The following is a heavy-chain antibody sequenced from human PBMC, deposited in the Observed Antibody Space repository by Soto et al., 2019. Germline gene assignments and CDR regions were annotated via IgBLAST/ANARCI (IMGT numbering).Heavy chain of an antibody. V-gene: IGHV1-69*01. CDR3: ARDATDYYDSSGYKNWFDP. CDR1: GGTFSSYA. D-gene: IGHD3-22*01. Sequence: QVQLVQSGAEVKKPGSSVKVSCKASGGTFSSYAISWVRQAPGQGREWMGGIIPIFGTANYAQKFQGRVTITADESTSTAYMELSSLRSEDTAVYYCARDATDYYDSSGYKNWFDPWGQGTLVTVSS. CDR2: IIPIFGTA. J-gene: IGHJ5*02.